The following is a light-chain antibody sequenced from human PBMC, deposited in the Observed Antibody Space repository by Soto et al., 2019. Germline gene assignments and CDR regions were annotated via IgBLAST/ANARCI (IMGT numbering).Light chain of an antibody. CDR1: SSDVGGSNY. CDR3: SSYTTSSTRVV. V-gene: IGLV2-14*03. J-gene: IGLJ2*01. Sequence: QSVLTQPASVSASPGQSITISCTGTSSDVGGSNYVSWYQQHPGKAPKLMIYDVNNRPSGVSNRFSGSKSGNTASLTISGLQAEDEADYYCSSYTTSSTRVVFGRGSKLTVL. CDR2: DVN.